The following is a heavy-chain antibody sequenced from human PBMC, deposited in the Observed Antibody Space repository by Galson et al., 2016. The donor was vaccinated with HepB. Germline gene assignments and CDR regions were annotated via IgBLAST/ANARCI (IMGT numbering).Heavy chain of an antibody. Sequence: SETLSLTCTVSGGSISRSTYYWGWVRQPPGKGLEWIGSIYYSGRTYYNPSLKSRVTISVDTSKKQFSLKVSSVTAGDTAGYYCAIASPAFDFWGQGTLVTVSA. V-gene: IGHV4-39*01. CDR1: GGSISRSTYY. CDR3: AIASPAFDF. CDR2: IYYSGRT. J-gene: IGHJ4*02. D-gene: IGHD3-3*02.